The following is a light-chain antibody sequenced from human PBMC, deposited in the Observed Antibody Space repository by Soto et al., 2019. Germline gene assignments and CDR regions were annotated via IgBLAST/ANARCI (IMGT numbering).Light chain of an antibody. J-gene: IGKJ5*01. V-gene: IGKV3-15*01. Sequence: EIVMTQSPATLSVSPGERATLSCRASQSVSSNLAWYQQKPGQAPRLLIYGASTSATGIPARFGGSGSGTEFTLTISSLQAEDFAVYYCQQYNNWLITFGQGTRLEIK. CDR3: QQYNNWLIT. CDR1: QSVSSN. CDR2: GAS.